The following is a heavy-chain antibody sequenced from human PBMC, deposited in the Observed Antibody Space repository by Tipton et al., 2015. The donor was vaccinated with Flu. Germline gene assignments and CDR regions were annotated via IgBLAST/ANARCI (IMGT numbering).Heavy chain of an antibody. V-gene: IGHV4-38-2*01. CDR1: GYSISDGYY. D-gene: IGHD3-10*02. CDR2: IYHRGT. CDR3: ARLSYYDVDLKNFYFDY. Sequence: TLSLTCAVSGYSISDGYYWGWIRQPPGKGLEWIGSIYHRGTNSNPSLKGRVTISIDTPKNQFSLRLSSVTAADTAVYYCARLSYYDVDLKNFYFDYWGQGALVTVSS. J-gene: IGHJ4*02.